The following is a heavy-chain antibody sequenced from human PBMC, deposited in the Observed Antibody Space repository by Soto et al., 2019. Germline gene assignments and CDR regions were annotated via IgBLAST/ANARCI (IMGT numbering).Heavy chain of an antibody. J-gene: IGHJ4*02. CDR3: ATDSKDFWSGYYIPYYFDY. CDR2: FDPEDGET. CDR1: GYTLTELS. V-gene: IGHV1-24*01. Sequence: ASVKVSCKVSGYTLTELSMHWVRRAPGEGLEWMGGFDPEDGETIYAQKFQGRVTMTEDTSIDTAYMEVSSLRSEATAVYYCATDSKDFWSGYYIPYYFDYWGQGTLVTVSS. D-gene: IGHD3-3*01.